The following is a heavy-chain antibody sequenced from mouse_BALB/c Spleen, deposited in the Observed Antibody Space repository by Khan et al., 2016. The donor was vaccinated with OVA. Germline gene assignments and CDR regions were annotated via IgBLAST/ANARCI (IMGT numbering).Heavy chain of an antibody. J-gene: IGHJ2*01. D-gene: IGHD2-10*02. Sequence: EVQLVESGPGLVKPSQSLSLTCTVTGYSITSDYAWNWIRQFPGNKLEWMGFISYSGNTKYNPSLKSRISMTHDTSKNQFFLQLNSVTPEDTATYYCARVYGGDFDYWGQGTTLIVSS. V-gene: IGHV3-2*02. CDR3: ARVYGGDFDY. CDR2: ISYSGNT. CDR1: GYSITSDYA.